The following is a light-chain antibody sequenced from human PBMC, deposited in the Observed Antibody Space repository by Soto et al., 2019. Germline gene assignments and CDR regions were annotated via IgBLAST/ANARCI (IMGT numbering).Light chain of an antibody. CDR1: SSNIGGHS. CDR2: GST. V-gene: IGLV1-47*01. CDR3: AALYDNLRGPL. J-gene: IGLJ2*01. Sequence: QPVLAQPPSASGTPGQTVTISCCGSSSNIGGHSVHWYQHLPGMSPKLLIYGSTQLPSGVPDRISGSKSGTSASLAIRGRRSEDEADYHCAALYDNLRGPLFGGETK.